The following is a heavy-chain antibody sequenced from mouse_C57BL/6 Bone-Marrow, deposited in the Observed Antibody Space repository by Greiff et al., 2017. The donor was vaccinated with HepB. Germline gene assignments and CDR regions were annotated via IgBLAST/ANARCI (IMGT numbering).Heavy chain of an antibody. Sequence: VQLQQSGAELARPGASVKLSCKASGYTFTSYGISWVKQRTGQGLEWIGEIYPRSGNTYYNEKFKGKATLTADKSSSTAYMELRSLTSEDSAVYFCARGGHYYGSSGAYWGQGTLVTVSA. CDR3: ARGGHYYGSSGAY. CDR1: GYTFTSYG. V-gene: IGHV1-81*01. J-gene: IGHJ3*01. CDR2: IYPRSGNT. D-gene: IGHD1-1*01.